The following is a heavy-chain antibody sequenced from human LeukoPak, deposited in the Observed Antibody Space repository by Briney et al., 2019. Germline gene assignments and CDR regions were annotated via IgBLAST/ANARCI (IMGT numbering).Heavy chain of an antibody. Sequence: ASVKVSCKASGYAFTYYAISWVRQAPGQGLEWMGWISVYNGNTNYAQKLQGRVTMTADTSTTTAYMELRSLRSDDTAVYYCARGYCSSATCRHFDYWGQGALVTVS. CDR3: ARGYCSSATCRHFDY. CDR1: GYAFTYYA. CDR2: ISVYNGNT. J-gene: IGHJ4*02. V-gene: IGHV1-18*01. D-gene: IGHD2-2*01.